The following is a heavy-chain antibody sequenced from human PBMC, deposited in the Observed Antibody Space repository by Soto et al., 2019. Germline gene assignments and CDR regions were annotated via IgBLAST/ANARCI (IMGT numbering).Heavy chain of an antibody. Sequence: GESLKISCKGFGYSFTSHWIAWVRQMPGEGLEWMGIIYPRDSDTRYSPSFQGQVTISVDKSISAAHLQWSSLRASDTAMYYCARFRTACSSTSCYPDYYYGMDVWGQGTTVTVSS. CDR3: ARFRTACSSTSCYPDYYYGMDV. D-gene: IGHD2-2*01. J-gene: IGHJ6*02. V-gene: IGHV5-51*01. CDR2: IYPRDSDT. CDR1: GYSFTSHW.